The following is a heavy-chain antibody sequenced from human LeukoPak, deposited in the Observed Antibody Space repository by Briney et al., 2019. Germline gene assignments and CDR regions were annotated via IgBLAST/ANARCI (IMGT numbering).Heavy chain of an antibody. Sequence: PGGSLTLSCAASGFPLSSYEMNWVRQAPGEGLEGVSYISSSCSTIYYADSVKVRFTISRDNDKNSLYLQMNSLRAEDTAVYYCAELGITMIGGVWGKGTTVTISS. CDR2: ISSSCSTI. CDR3: AELGITMIGGV. D-gene: IGHD3-10*02. J-gene: IGHJ6*04. V-gene: IGHV3-48*03. CDR1: GFPLSSYE.